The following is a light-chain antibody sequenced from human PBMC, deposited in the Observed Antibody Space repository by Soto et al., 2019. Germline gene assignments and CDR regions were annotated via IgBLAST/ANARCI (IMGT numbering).Light chain of an antibody. V-gene: IGLV2-14*01. CDR1: SSDVGDYNY. CDR3: SSFVGAPVI. CDR2: EVT. Sequence: QSVLTQPASVSGSPGQSITISCTGTSSDVGDYNYVSWYQQHPGKAPKLLIYEVTNRPSGVSNRFSGSKSGNRASLTISGLQAEDEADYYCSSFVGAPVIFGGGTKLTVL. J-gene: IGLJ2*01.